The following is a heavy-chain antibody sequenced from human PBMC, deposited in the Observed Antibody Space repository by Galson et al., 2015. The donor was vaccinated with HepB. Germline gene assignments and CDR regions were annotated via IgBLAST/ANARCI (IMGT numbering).Heavy chain of an antibody. D-gene: IGHD2-8*01. CDR3: AREGNIVLMVYAIGAFDY. J-gene: IGHJ4*02. CDR2: ILYAGSTT. V-gene: IGHV3-30-3*01. Sequence: LILSCAAAGFTFSSTAMHWVRQPPGKELVWVAVILYAGSTTYYADSVKGRFTISRDNSTNTLYLQMNSLRAEDTAVYYWAREGNIVLMVYAIGAFDYWGQGTLVTVSS. CDR1: GFTFSSTA.